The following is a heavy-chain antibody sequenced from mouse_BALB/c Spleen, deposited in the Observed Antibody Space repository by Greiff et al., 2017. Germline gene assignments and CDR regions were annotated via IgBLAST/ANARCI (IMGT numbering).Heavy chain of an antibody. CDR1: GYTFSSYW. D-gene: IGHD1-1*01. V-gene: IGHV1S126*01. Sequence: QVQLQQSGAELMKPGASVKISCKATGYTFSSYWIEWVKQRPGQGLEWIGNIYPSDSYTNYNQKFKDKATLTVDKSSSTAYMQLSSPTSEDSAVYYCTRSGAYSYYYGSSYDYWGQGTTLTVSS. CDR2: IYPSDSYT. CDR3: TRSGAYSYYYGSSYDY. J-gene: IGHJ2*01.